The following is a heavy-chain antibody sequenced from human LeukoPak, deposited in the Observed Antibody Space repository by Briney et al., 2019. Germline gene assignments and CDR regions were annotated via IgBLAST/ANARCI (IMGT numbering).Heavy chain of an antibody. Sequence: SETLSLTCSVSGGSITSSSYHWAWIRQPPEKGLEWIGSIYYTGGTYYSPSLKSRVTISVDTSKNQFSLKLSSVTAADTAVYYCARGRGGYYYGSGSRGYYFDYWGQGTLVTVSS. J-gene: IGHJ4*02. CDR3: ARGRGGYYYGSGSRGYYFDY. CDR1: GGSITSSSYH. V-gene: IGHV4-39*01. D-gene: IGHD3-10*01. CDR2: IYYTGGT.